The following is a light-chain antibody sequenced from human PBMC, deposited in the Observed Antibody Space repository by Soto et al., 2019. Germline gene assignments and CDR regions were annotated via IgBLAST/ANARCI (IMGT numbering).Light chain of an antibody. Sequence: DIQMTQSPSSLSASVGDRVTITCRASQTISSYLSWYQQKPGKAPKLLIYDASSLQSGVPSRFSGSGSGTDFTLTISSLQPEDFAVYYCHQYNNWPPGTFGQGTKLEIK. CDR2: DAS. CDR1: QTISSY. J-gene: IGKJ2*02. CDR3: HQYNNWPPGT. V-gene: IGKV1-39*01.